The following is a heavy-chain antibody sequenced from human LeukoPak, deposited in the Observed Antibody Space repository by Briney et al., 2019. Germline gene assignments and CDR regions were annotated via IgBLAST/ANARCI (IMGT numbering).Heavy chain of an antibody. D-gene: IGHD6-13*01. CDR3: ARGREEQQLETSYYYYYMDV. J-gene: IGHJ6*03. CDR2: MNPNSGNR. Sequence: ASVRVSCKASGYTFISYDINWVRQATGQGLEWMGWMNPNSGNRSYAQKFQGRVTITRNTSISTAYMELIGLRSEDTAVYYCARGREEQQLETSYYYYYMDVWGKGTTVTVSS. CDR1: GYTFISYD. V-gene: IGHV1-8*03.